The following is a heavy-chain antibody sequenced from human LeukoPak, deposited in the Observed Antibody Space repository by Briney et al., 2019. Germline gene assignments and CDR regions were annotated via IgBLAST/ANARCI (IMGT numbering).Heavy chain of an antibody. V-gene: IGHV3-30*04. CDR3: GTDITTVRAMVHYY. CDR1: GFTLSSYA. J-gene: IGHJ4*02. Sequence: SGRSLRLSCAASGFTLSSYAMHWVRQAPGKGLEWVAFISYGGSNKYYADSVKGRFTISRDNSKNTLYLQMNSLRAEDTAVYYCGTDITTVRAMVHYYWGQGTLVTVSS. CDR2: ISYGGSNK. D-gene: IGHD4-17*01.